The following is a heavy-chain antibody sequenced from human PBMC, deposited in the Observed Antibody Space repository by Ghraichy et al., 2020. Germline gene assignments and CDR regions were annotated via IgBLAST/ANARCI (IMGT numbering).Heavy chain of an antibody. J-gene: IGHJ4*02. V-gene: IGHV3-7*01. Sequence: GESLNISCAVSGFIFSNSWMSWVRQTPGKGLEWVANIKGDGSEIYYVDSVKGRFTISRDNAKNSLNLQMNSLRAEDTAVYYCARLLDRAPDYWGQGTLVTVSP. CDR3: ARLLDRAPDY. CDR1: GFIFSNSW. CDR2: IKGDGSEI.